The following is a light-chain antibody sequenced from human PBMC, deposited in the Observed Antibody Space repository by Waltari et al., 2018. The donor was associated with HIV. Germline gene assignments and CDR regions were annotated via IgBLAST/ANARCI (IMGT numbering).Light chain of an antibody. V-gene: IGLV3-9*01. CDR2: DNN. J-gene: IGLJ1*01. CDR1: NLASTD. Sequence: SYELTQTPSVSVSLGQPATVACGGANLASTDGHWYQQKPGRPPVLVIYDNNKRPSGIPGRFSGFNSGITATLTISGAQGDDEADYYCQVWDSDTGVFGSGTKVTVL. CDR3: QVWDSDTGV.